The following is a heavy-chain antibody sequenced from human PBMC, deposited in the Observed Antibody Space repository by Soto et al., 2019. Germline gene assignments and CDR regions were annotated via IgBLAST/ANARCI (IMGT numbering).Heavy chain of an antibody. V-gene: IGHV4-39*01. J-gene: IGHJ4*02. Sequence: PSETLSLTCTVSGFSFSSSSYYWGWIRQPPGKGLEWIGSIYYSGSTYYNPSLKSRVTMSVDPSKNQFSLKLISVTAADTAVYYCARHWITMVRGVCHFDYWGQGTLVTVSS. D-gene: IGHD3-10*01. CDR3: ARHWITMVRGVCHFDY. CDR2: IYYSGST. CDR1: GFSFSSSSYY.